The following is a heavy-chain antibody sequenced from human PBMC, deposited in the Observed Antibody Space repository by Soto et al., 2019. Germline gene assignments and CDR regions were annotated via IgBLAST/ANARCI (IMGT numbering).Heavy chain of an antibody. CDR3: ARRGARVATILGVFEI. D-gene: IGHD5-12*01. J-gene: IGHJ3*02. CDR2: INHSGST. Sequence: PSETLSLTCAVYGGSFSGYYWSWIRQPPGKGLEWIGEINHSGSTNYNPSLKSRVTISVDTSKNQFSLKLSSVTAADTAVYYCARRGARVATILGVFEIWGQGTMVTVSS. V-gene: IGHV4-34*01. CDR1: GGSFSGYY.